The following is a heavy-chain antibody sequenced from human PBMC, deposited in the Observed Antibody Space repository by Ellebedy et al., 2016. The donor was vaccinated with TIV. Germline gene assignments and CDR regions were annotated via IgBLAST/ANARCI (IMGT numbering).Heavy chain of an antibody. V-gene: IGHV3-13*01. CDR3: ARGGPGGDNWFFGL. CDR2: SGSAGDT. D-gene: IGHD3-10*01. CDR1: GFSLTGSD. Sequence: PGGSLRLSCAASGFSLTGSDLHWVRRRRGKGLKWVAASGSAGDTYYPDSVRGRFTISRESAKNSFYLQMNSLAAGDTAVYYCARGGPGGDNWFFGLWGRGTQVTVSS. J-gene: IGHJ2*01.